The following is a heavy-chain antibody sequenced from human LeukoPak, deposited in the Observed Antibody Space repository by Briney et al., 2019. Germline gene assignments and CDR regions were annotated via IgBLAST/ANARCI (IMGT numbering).Heavy chain of an antibody. CDR3: AKDLGVATISYFDC. Sequence: GGSLRLSCAASGYSFSNYAMNWVRQAPGKGLEWVSGISGSGASTYYADSVKGRFTISRDNSKNTLYLQVNSLRAEDTAYYYCAKDLGVATISYFDCWGQGTLVTVSS. V-gene: IGHV3-23*01. D-gene: IGHD5-24*01. CDR2: ISGSGAST. J-gene: IGHJ4*02. CDR1: GYSFSNYA.